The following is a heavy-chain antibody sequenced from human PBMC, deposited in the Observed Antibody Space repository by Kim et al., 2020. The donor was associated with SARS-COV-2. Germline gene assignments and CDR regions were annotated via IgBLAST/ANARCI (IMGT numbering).Heavy chain of an antibody. CDR1: GGSLSEYY. CDR2: INHSGST. J-gene: IGHJ2*01. CDR3: AGPRDLYWYFDL. Sequence: SETLSLTCAVYGGSLSEYYWSWIRQPPGKGLEWIGEINHSGSTNYNPSLKSRVTMSVDTSKNQFSLELTSVTAADTDVYYCAGPRDLYWYFDLWGRGTLVTVSS. V-gene: IGHV4-34*01.